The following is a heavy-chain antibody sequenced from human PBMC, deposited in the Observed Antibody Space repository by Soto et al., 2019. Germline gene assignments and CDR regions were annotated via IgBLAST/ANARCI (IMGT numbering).Heavy chain of an antibody. J-gene: IGHJ3*02. CDR1: GGSLSSAGYY. Sequence: SETLSLTCPVSGGSLSSAGYYWSWIRQHPGKALEWIGYIYYTGSPFYNPSLKSRVTISVDTSRNQFSLKLSSVSAADTAVYFCARGGRGFDIWGQGTMVTVSS. D-gene: IGHD1-1*01. V-gene: IGHV4-31*03. CDR2: IYYTGSP. CDR3: ARGGRGFDI.